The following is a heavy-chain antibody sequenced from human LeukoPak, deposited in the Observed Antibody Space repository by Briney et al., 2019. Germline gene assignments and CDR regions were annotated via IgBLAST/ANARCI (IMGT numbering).Heavy chain of an antibody. CDR2: VKQDGIKT. D-gene: IGHD2-8*02. CDR3: ARDGTGFDY. CDR1: GFTFSRDW. V-gene: IGHV3-7*01. Sequence: PGGSLRLSCVASGFTFSRDWMSWVRQPPGKGLEWVASVKQDGIKTQYVDSVKGRFTISRDNAKNSVYLQMNSLRVEDTAVYYCARDGTGFDYWGQGTLVTVSS. J-gene: IGHJ4*02.